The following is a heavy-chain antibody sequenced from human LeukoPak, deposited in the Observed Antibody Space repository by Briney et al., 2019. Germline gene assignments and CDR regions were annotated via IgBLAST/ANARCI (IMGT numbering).Heavy chain of an antibody. CDR3: ARVRVPYYYGMDV. CDR2: IWYDGSNK. D-gene: IGHD3-3*01. J-gene: IGHJ6*02. V-gene: IGHV3-33*01. Sequence: GRSLRLSCAASGFTFSSYGMHWVRQAPGKGLEWVADIWYDGSNKYYADSVKGRFTISRDNSKNTLYLQMNSRGAEDTAVYYCARVRVPYYYGMDVWGQVTTVTVSS. CDR1: GFTFSSYG.